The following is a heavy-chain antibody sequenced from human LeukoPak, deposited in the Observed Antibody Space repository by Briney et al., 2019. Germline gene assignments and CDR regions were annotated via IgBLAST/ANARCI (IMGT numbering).Heavy chain of an antibody. CDR2: ISYDGSNK. J-gene: IGHJ6*02. CDR1: GFTFSSYA. V-gene: IGHV3-30-3*01. CDR3: GVDYSYYYYGMDV. Sequence: GGSLRLSCAASGFTFSSYAMHWVRQAPGKGLEWVAVISYDGSNKYYADSVKGRFTIPRDNSKNTLYLQMNSLRAEDTAVYYCGVDYSYYYYGMDVWGQGTTVTVSS.